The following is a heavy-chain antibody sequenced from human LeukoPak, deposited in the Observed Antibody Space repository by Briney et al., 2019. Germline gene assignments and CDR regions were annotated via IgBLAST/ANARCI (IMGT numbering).Heavy chain of an antibody. CDR2: ISYDGSNK. CDR3: ARDKEAD. Sequence: QPGRSLRLSCAASGFTFSSYSMHWVRQAPGKGLEWVAIISYDGSNKYYADSVKGRFTISRDNSKNTLYLQMNSLRAEDTAVYYCARDKEADWGQGTLVTVSS. J-gene: IGHJ4*02. V-gene: IGHV3-30*04. CDR1: GFTFSSYS.